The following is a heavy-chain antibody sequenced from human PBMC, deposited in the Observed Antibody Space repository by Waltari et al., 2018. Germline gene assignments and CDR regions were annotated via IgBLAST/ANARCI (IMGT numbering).Heavy chain of an antibody. CDR2: TFHTGST. D-gene: IGHD2-21*01. J-gene: IGHJ4*02. Sequence: QVQLQGSGPSLVKPSKTLFLTCALSGDSINSDSWWTWVRQRPGETLKWIAETFHTGSTHYNPSLQSRVTILLDKSNNQFSLEMNYVTAADTAVYYCARGGEYAWKVWGQGALVIVSS. V-gene: IGHV4-4*02. CDR1: GDSINSDSW. CDR3: ARGGEYAWKV.